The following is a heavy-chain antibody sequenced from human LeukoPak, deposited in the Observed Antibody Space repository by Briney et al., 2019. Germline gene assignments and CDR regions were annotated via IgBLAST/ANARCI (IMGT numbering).Heavy chain of an antibody. CDR2: IHSGGTT. V-gene: IGHV4-4*07. J-gene: IGHJ4*02. Sequence: SETLSLTCTVSGDSISDDYYTWMRQPAGKGLEWIGRIHSGGTTNYNPSLMSRVTLSIDKSKKHISLRLTSVTAADTAVYYCARYPTMTTAGIFWGQGTLVTVSS. CDR3: ARYPTMTTAGIF. CDR1: GDSISDDY. D-gene: IGHD4-17*01.